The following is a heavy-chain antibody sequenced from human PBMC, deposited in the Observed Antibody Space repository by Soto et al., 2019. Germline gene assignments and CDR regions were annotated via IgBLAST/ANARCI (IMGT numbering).Heavy chain of an antibody. CDR3: ATPSHRKAAAGPRDAFDI. CDR1: GYSFTSYW. J-gene: IGHJ3*02. D-gene: IGHD6-13*01. Sequence: LGESLKISCKGSGYSFTSYWIGWVRQMPGKGLEWMGIIYPGDSDTRYSPSFQGQVTISADKSISTAYLQWSSLKASDTAMYYCATPSHRKAAAGPRDAFDIWGQETMVTVSS. CDR2: IYPGDSDT. V-gene: IGHV5-51*01.